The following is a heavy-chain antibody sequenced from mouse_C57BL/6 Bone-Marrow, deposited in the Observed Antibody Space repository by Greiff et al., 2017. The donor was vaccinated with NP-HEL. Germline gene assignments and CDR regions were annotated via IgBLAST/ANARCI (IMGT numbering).Heavy chain of an antibody. CDR3: ARALYGPAWFAY. J-gene: IGHJ3*01. Sequence: VQLQQSGAELVKPGASVKLSCTASGFNFKDNYMHWVKKRTEQGLGWIGRFDLEVGVTKYATKSKGKATITAETSSNTAKLKLGSLPSDDTAVYYCARALYGPAWFAYWGQGTLVTVSA. CDR1: GFNFKDNY. D-gene: IGHD1-1*01. V-gene: IGHV14-2*01. CDR2: FDLEVGVT.